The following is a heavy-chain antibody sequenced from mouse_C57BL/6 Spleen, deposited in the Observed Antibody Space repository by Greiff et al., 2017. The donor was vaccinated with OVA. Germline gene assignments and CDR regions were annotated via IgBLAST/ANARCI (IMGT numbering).Heavy chain of an antibody. D-gene: IGHD3-2*02. CDR2: INPGSGGT. Sequence: VQVVESGAELVRPGTSVKVSCKASGYAFTNYLIEWVKQRPGQGLEWIGVINPGSGGTNYNEKFKGKATLTADKSSSTAYMQLSSLTSEDSAVYFCARQLRPDYAMDYWGQGTSVTVSS. J-gene: IGHJ4*01. V-gene: IGHV1-54*01. CDR3: ARQLRPDYAMDY. CDR1: GYAFTNYL.